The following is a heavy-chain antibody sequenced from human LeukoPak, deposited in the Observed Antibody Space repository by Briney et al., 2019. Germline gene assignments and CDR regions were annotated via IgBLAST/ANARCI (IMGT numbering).Heavy chain of an antibody. J-gene: IGHJ4*02. CDR1: GFTFSSYW. D-gene: IGHD2-2*01. Sequence: GGSLRLSCAASGFTFSSYWMHWVRQTPGKGLVWVSRINSDGSSISYADSVKGRFTISRDNAKNTLYLQMNSLRAEDTAVYYCARGGCSSTSCFPDYWGQGTLATVSS. V-gene: IGHV3-74*01. CDR3: ARGGCSSTSCFPDY. CDR2: INSDGSSI.